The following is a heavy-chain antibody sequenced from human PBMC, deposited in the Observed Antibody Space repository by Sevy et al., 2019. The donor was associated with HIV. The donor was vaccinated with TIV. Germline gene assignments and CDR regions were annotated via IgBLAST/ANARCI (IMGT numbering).Heavy chain of an antibody. V-gene: IGHV3-49*04. J-gene: IGHJ1*01. CDR2: IRSKAYGGTT. CDR1: GFTFSSYA. CDR3: TRDESAYDPPEYFQH. D-gene: IGHD5-12*01. Sequence: GGSLRLSCAASGFTFSSYAMSWVRQAPGKGLESVGFIRSKAYGGTTEYAASVKGRFTISRDDSKSIAYLQMNSLKTEDTAVYYCTRDESAYDPPEYFQHWGQGTLVTVSS.